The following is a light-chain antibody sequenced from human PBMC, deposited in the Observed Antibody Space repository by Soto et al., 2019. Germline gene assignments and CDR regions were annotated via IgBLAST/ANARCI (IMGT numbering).Light chain of an antibody. CDR1: SSDVGGYKD. CDR3: AEYTSSSTSVI. Sequence: QSALTQPASVAGSPGQSITISCTGTSSDVGGYKDVSWYQQHPDKAPKLIIFEVSNRPSGIYSRFSGSKSGTTASLTISGLQAEDEADYYCAEYTSSSTSVIFGRGTQLTVL. J-gene: IGLJ2*01. V-gene: IGLV2-14*01. CDR2: EVS.